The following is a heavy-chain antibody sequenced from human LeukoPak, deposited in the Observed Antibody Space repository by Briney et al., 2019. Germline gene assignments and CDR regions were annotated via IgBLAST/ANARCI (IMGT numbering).Heavy chain of an antibody. CDR3: ARTSWLQSSFYFEY. J-gene: IGHJ4*02. V-gene: IGHV4-59*08. D-gene: IGHD5-24*01. CDR2: IYYSGST. Sequence: PSETLSLTCTVSGGSISSYYWSWIRQPPGKGLEWIGYIYYSGSTNYNPSLKSRVTISVDTSKNQFSLKLSSVTAADTAVYYCARTSWLQSSFYFEYWGQGALVTVSS. CDR1: GGSISSYY.